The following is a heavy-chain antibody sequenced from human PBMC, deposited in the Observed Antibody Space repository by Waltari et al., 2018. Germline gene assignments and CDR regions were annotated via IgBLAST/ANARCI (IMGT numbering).Heavy chain of an antibody. D-gene: IGHD3-3*01. Sequence: QVQLVESGGGVVQPGRSLRLYCAASGFTFSSYAMHWVRQPPGKGQEWVAVISYDGSNKYYADSVKGRFTISRDNSKNTLYLQMNSLRAEDTAVYYCARAQANYDFWSGYHDAFDIWGQGTMVTVSS. CDR2: ISYDGSNK. CDR1: GFTFSSYA. CDR3: ARAQANYDFWSGYHDAFDI. V-gene: IGHV3-30*01. J-gene: IGHJ3*02.